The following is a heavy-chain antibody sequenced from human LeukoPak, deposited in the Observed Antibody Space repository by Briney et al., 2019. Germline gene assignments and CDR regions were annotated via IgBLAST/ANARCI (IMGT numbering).Heavy chain of an antibody. D-gene: IGHD6-6*01. Sequence: GGSLRLSCAASGFTFSSYAMSWVRQAPGKGLEWVSAISGSGGSTYYADSVKGRFTISRDNSKNTLYLQMNSLRAEDTAVYYCXXXSNLIAALIDNWFDPWGQGTLVTVSS. CDR1: GFTFSSYA. CDR2: ISGSGGST. CDR3: XXXSNLIAALIDNWFDP. V-gene: IGHV3-23*01. J-gene: IGHJ5*02.